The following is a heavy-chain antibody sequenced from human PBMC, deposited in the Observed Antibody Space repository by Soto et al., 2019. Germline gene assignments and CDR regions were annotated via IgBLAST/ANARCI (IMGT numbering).Heavy chain of an antibody. J-gene: IGHJ4*02. D-gene: IGHD6-6*01. CDR2: IYSGGST. Sequence: EVQLVETGGGLIQPGGSLRLSCAASGFTVSSNSMSWVRQAPGKGLEWVSVIYSGGSTYYADSVKGRFTISRDNSKNTLYLQMNSLRAEDTAVYYCARDIAARLGGFDYWGQGTLVTVSS. CDR1: GFTVSSNS. V-gene: IGHV3-53*02. CDR3: ARDIAARLGGFDY.